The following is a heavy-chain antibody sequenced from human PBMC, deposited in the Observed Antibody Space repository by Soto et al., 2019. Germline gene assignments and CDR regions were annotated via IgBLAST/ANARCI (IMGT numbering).Heavy chain of an antibody. D-gene: IGHD5-18*01. CDR2: ISAYNGNT. CDR1: GYSFTSHG. J-gene: IGHJ6*03. V-gene: IGHV1-18*01. CDR3: AREGKGYTFGYKYYYYYMDV. Sequence: ASVKVSCKASGYSFTSHGINWVRQAPGQGLEWMGWISAYNGNTNYAQKFQGRVTMTTDTSTSTAYMELRSLRSDDTAVYYCAREGKGYTFGYKYYYYYMDVWGKGTTVTVSS.